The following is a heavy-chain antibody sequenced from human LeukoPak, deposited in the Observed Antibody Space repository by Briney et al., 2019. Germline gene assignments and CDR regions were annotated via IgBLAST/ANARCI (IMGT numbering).Heavy chain of an antibody. V-gene: IGHV3-48*02. D-gene: IGHD4-17*01. CDR3: ARDFYGDWAFDI. J-gene: IGHJ3*02. CDR2: ISSSSGTI. Sequence: GRSLRLSCAASGFTFTTYNMNWVRQAPGKGLEWVSYISSSSGTIYYADSVKGRFTISRDNAKNSLYLQMNSLRDEDTAVYYCARDFYGDWAFDIWGQGTMVTVSS. CDR1: GFTFTTYN.